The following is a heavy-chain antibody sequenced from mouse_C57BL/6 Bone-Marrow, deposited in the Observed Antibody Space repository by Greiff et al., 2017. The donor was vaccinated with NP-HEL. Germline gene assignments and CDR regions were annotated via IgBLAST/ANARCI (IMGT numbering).Heavy chain of an antibody. CDR3: ATGYDYDEAWFAY. CDR2: IYPGDGDT. V-gene: IGHV1-80*01. D-gene: IGHD2-4*01. J-gene: IGHJ3*01. CDR1: GYAFSSYW. Sequence: QVQLQQSGAELVKPGASVKISCKASGYAFSSYWMNWVKQRPGKGLEWIGQIYPGDGDTNYNGKFKGKATLTADKSSSTAYMQLSSLTSEDSAVYFCATGYDYDEAWFAYWGQGTLVTVSA.